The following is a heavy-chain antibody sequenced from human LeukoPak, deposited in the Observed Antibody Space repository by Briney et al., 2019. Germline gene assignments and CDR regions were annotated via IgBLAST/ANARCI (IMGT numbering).Heavy chain of an antibody. V-gene: IGHV4-39*01. D-gene: IGHD3-22*01. J-gene: IGHJ2*01. CDR3: ARRCLLLPYWYFDL. Sequence: PSETLSLTCTVSGGSISSSSYYWGWIRQPPGKGLEWIGSIYYSGSTYYNPSLKSRVTISVDTSKNQFSLKLSSVTAADTAVYYCARRCLLLPYWYFDLWGRGTLVIVSS. CDR1: GGSISSSSYY. CDR2: IYYSGST.